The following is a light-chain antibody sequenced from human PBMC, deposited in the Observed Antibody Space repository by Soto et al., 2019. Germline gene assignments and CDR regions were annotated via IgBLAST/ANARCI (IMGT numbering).Light chain of an antibody. CDR3: QKYDSAPWT. V-gene: IGKV1-27*01. Sequence: DIQMTQSPPSLSASVRDRVTISRRVNQGISNYLAWYQQKPGRVPKLLIYAAPILQSGVPSRFSGSGSGTEFTLTISSLQPEDVATYHCQKYDSAPWTFGQGTKVEIK. CDR2: AAP. J-gene: IGKJ1*01. CDR1: QGISNY.